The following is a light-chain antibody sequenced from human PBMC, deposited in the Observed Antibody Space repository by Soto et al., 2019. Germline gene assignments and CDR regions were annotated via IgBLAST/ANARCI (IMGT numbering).Light chain of an antibody. V-gene: IGKV3-20*01. J-gene: IGKJ4*01. CDR3: QQYGNAPLA. CDR1: RSVRSIF. CDR2: GAS. Sequence: EIVFTQAPGTLSFSPGERASLSCRASRSVRSIFLAWYHQRPGRAPRLLIYGASSRATDIPDRFSGSVSGTDFTLTISRLEPEDFGVYYCQQYGNAPLALGGGTKVDIK.